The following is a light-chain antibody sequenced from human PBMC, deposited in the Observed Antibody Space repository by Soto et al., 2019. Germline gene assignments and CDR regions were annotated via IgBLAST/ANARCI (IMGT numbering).Light chain of an antibody. Sequence: QSALTQPPSASGSPGQSVTISCTGTCSDVGGYDYVSWYQQHPGKAPKLMIYEVTIRPSGVSDRFSGSKSGNTASLTVSGLQAEDEADYYCSSYTGGNPSYVFGTGTKVTVL. CDR2: EVT. J-gene: IGLJ1*01. CDR3: SSYTGGNPSYV. V-gene: IGLV2-8*01. CDR1: CSDVGGYDY.